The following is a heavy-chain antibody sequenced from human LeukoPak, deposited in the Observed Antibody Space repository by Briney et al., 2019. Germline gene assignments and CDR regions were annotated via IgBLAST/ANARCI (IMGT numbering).Heavy chain of an antibody. Sequence: PSETLSLACTVSGGSISSYYWSWIRQPPGKGLEWIGYIYYSGSTNYNPSLKSRVTISVDTSKNQFSLKLSSVTAADTAVYYCARDGGYCTNGVCYSVLDPWGRGTLVTVSS. CDR3: ARDGGYCTNGVCYSVLDP. J-gene: IGHJ5*02. V-gene: IGHV4-59*01. CDR2: IYYSGST. CDR1: GGSISSYY. D-gene: IGHD2-8*01.